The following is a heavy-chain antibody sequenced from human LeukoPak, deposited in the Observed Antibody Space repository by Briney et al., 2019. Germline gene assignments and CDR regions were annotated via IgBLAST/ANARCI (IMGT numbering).Heavy chain of an antibody. J-gene: IGHJ4*02. CDR1: GFTFSSYE. V-gene: IGHV3-48*03. D-gene: IGHD3-10*01. Sequence: RTGGSLRLSCAASGFTFSSYEMNWVRQAPGKGLEWVSYISSSGSTIYYADSVKGRFTISRDNAKNSLYLQMNSLRAEDTAVYYCAKGGGSGSSLFQFDYWGQGTLVTVSS. CDR2: ISSSGSTI. CDR3: AKGGGSGSSLFQFDY.